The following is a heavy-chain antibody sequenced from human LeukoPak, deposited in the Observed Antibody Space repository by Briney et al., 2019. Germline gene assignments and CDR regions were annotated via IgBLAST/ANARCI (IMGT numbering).Heavy chain of an antibody. D-gene: IGHD2-2*01. Sequence: GGSPRLSCAAPGLTFTDFWMNWVRLAPGRGLEWVANIKPDGSEKYYVDSVKGRFAISRDNAKNEVYLEMNSLRAEDTGVYYCSGRDSSRSPRAYWGQGTLVSVSS. CDR1: GLTFTDFW. CDR2: IKPDGSEK. J-gene: IGHJ4*02. V-gene: IGHV3-7*01. CDR3: SGRDSSRSPRAY.